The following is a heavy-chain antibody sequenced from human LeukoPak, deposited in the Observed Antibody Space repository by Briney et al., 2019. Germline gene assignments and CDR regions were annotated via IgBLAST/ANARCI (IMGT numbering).Heavy chain of an antibody. D-gene: IGHD5/OR15-5a*01. CDR2: INPNSGGT. Sequence: VASVKVSCKASGYTFTGYYMHWVRQAPGQGLEWMGWINPNSGGTNYAQKFQGRVTMTRDTSISTAYMELSRLRSDDTAVYSCARDPAMSRAFDIWGQGTMVTVSS. CDR1: GYTFTGYY. J-gene: IGHJ3*02. CDR3: ARDPAMSRAFDI. V-gene: IGHV1-2*02.